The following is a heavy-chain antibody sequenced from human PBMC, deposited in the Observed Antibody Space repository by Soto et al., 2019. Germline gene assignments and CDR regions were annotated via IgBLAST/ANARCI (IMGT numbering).Heavy chain of an antibody. CDR2: SSPYNGNA. CDR3: ARDTSGWYYFDY. D-gene: IGHD6-19*01. Sequence: ASVKVSCKASGYTFMNYGISWVRQAPGQGLEWMGWSSPYNGNAIYAQNVQGRVTVTTDRSTSTAYMEVRSLRSDDTAVYYCARDTSGWYYFDYWGQGTLVTVSS. CDR1: GYTFMNYG. J-gene: IGHJ4*02. V-gene: IGHV1-18*01.